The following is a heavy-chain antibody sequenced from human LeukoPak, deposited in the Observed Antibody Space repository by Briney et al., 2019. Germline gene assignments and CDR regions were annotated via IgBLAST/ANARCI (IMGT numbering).Heavy chain of an antibody. Sequence: GGSLRLSCAASGFTISSYSMNWVRQAPGKGLEWVSSISGSSSYIYYADSVKGRFTISRDNAKNSLYLQMNSLRAEDTAVYYCASWELPWAVAGTARWYFDLWGRGTLVTVSS. J-gene: IGHJ2*01. CDR1: GFTISSYS. CDR2: ISGSSSYI. CDR3: ASWELPWAVAGTARWYFDL. D-gene: IGHD6-19*01. V-gene: IGHV3-21*01.